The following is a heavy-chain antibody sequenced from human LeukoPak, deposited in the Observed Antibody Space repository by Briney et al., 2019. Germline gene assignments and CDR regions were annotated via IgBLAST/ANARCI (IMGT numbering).Heavy chain of an antibody. V-gene: IGHV4-59*08. D-gene: IGHD1-26*01. Sequence: SETLSLTCTVPGGSISPYIWCWVRQPPGKGLERIGYIYYSGRTNYNPCLNSRVTISVDTSKYQFSLKLSSMTAADRAVYYCARHGGGGESYPRVFDYWGRGNLVTVSS. J-gene: IGHJ4*02. CDR3: ARHGGGGESYPRVFDY. CDR1: GGSISPYI. CDR2: IYYSGRT.